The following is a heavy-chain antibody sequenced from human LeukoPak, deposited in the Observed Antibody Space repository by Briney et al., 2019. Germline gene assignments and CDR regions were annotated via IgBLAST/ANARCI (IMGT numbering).Heavy chain of an antibody. CDR3: ARDYDSSGYYDY. CDR1: GGSVSSGSYY. CDR2: IYYSGST. V-gene: IGHV4-61*01. Sequence: SETLSLTCTVSGGSVSSGSYYWSWIRQPPGKGLEWIGYIYYSGSTNYNPSLKSRVTISVDTSKNQFSLKLSSVTAADTAVYYRARDYDSSGYYDYCGQGTLVTVSS. D-gene: IGHD3-22*01. J-gene: IGHJ4*02.